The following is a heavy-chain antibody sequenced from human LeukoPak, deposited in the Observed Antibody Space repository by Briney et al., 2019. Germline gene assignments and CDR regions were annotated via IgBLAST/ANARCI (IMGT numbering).Heavy chain of an antibody. V-gene: IGHV4-61*02. CDR2: IYTSGST. CDR3: VRDHVSPGLSNWFDP. CDR1: GGSISSGSYY. D-gene: IGHD3-16*01. J-gene: IGHJ5*02. Sequence: SQTLSLTCTVSGGSISSGSYYWSWIRQPAGKGLEWIGRIYTSGSTNYIPSLKSRVTMSVDTSKNQFSLKVTSVTASDTAMYYCVRDHVSPGLSNWFDPWGQGTLVTVSS.